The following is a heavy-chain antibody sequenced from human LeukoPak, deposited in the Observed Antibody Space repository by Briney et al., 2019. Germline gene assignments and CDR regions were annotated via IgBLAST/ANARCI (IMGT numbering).Heavy chain of an antibody. J-gene: IGHJ4*02. Sequence: SETLSLTCAVYGGSFSGYYWSWIRQPPGKGLEWIGEINHSGSTNYNPSLKSRVTISVDTSKNQFSLKLSSVTAADTAVYYCMYSSGPIDYWGQGTLVTVSS. CDR1: GGSFSGYY. CDR3: MYSSGPIDY. CDR2: INHSGST. V-gene: IGHV4-34*01. D-gene: IGHD6-19*01.